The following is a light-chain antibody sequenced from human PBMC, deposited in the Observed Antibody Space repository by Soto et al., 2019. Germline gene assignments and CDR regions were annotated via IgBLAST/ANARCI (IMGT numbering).Light chain of an antibody. J-gene: IGLJ3*02. CDR1: SSNIGNNY. CDR2: ENN. CDR3: RTWNSSLSAGV. Sequence: QSVLTQPPSVSAAPGQTVTISCSGSSSNIGNNYVSWYQQLPGTAPKLLIYENNKRPSGIPDRFSGSKSGTSATLGITGLQTGDEADYYCRTWNSSLSAGVFGGGTKLTVL. V-gene: IGLV1-51*02.